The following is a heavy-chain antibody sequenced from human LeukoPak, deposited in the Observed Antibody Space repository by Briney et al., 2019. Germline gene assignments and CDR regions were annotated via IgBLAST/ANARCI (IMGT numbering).Heavy chain of an antibody. Sequence: ASVKVSCRASGGTFSSYAISWVRQAPGQGLEWMGRIIPILGIANYAQKFQGRVTITADKSTSTAYMELSSLRSEDTAVYYCATLGNRYCSSTSCSKDYWGQGTLVTVSS. D-gene: IGHD2-2*01. V-gene: IGHV1-69*04. CDR3: ATLGNRYCSSTSCSKDY. J-gene: IGHJ4*02. CDR1: GGTFSSYA. CDR2: IIPILGIA.